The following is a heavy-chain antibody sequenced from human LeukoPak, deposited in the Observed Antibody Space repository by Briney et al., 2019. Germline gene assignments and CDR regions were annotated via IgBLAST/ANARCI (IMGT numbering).Heavy chain of an antibody. V-gene: IGHV4-59*08. D-gene: IGHD3-10*01. CDR3: ARHSGAYYGSGSPS. CDR2: IYYTGST. CDR1: GGSVSDYY. J-gene: IGHJ5*02. Sequence: PSETLSLTCTISGGSVSDYYWSWIRQSPGKGLEWIGYIYYTGSTNYSPSLKSRVTISVDTSKNQFSLKLSSVTAADTAVYYCARHSGAYYGSGSPSWGQGTLVTVSS.